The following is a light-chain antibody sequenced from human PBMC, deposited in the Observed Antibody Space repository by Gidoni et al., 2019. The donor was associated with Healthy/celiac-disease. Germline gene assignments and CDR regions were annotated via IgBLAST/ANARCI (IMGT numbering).Light chain of an antibody. CDR1: QSISSY. V-gene: IGKV1-39*01. CDR2: AAS. J-gene: IGKJ1*01. CDR3: QHNYTTPWT. Sequence: DIQMTQSPSSLSASVGDRVTITCRARQSISSYLNWYQQKPGKAPKLLIYAASSLQSVVPTRFSGSASATDSPLTISSLQPEYFTPYYCQHNYTTPWTFGQGTKVEIK.